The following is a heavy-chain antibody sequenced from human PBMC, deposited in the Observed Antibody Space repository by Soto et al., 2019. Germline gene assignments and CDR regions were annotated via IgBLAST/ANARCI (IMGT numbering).Heavy chain of an antibody. Sequence: GGSLRLSCAASGFTFTNVWMTWVRQVPGKGLEWVGRIKNKGAGGTVDYAESVKGRFTISRDDSKNMLYLQMNNLQIEDTAVYYCGDPGVLDFWGQGTMVTVSS. D-gene: IGHD2-8*01. CDR3: GDPGVLDF. J-gene: IGHJ3*01. V-gene: IGHV3-15*01. CDR2: IKNKGAGGTV. CDR1: GFTFTNVW.